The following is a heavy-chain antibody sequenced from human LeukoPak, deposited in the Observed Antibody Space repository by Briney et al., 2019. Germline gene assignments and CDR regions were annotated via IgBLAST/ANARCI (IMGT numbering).Heavy chain of an antibody. CDR1: GFTLNTYW. CDR2: INQDGSEK. CDR3: ANENYYGSGSYADH. V-gene: IGHV3-7*01. J-gene: IGHJ4*02. Sequence: GGSLRLSCEASGFTLNTYWMSWVRQAPGKGLEWVANINQDGSEKYYVDSVKGRFTISRDNAKNTLYLQMNSLRAEDTAVYYCANENYYGSGSYADHWGQGTLVTVSS. D-gene: IGHD3-10*01.